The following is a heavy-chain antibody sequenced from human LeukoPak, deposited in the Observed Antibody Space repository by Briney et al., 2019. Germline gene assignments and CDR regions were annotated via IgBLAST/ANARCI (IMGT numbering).Heavy chain of an antibody. Sequence: PSETLSLTCAVYGGSFSGYYWSWIRQPPGKGLEWIGEINHSGSTNYNPSLKSRVTISVDTSKNQFSLKLSSVTAADTAVYYCARGWIRFLEWLPKSLFDYWGQGTLVTVSS. D-gene: IGHD3-3*01. CDR3: ARGWIRFLEWLPKSLFDY. CDR1: GGSFSGYY. V-gene: IGHV4-34*01. J-gene: IGHJ4*02. CDR2: INHSGST.